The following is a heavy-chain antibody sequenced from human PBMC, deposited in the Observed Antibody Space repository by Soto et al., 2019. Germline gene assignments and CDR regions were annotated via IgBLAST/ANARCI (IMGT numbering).Heavy chain of an antibody. CDR3: AKSGYSSGWLYDY. J-gene: IGHJ4*02. CDR1: GFTFSSYG. CDR2: ISYDGSKK. D-gene: IGHD6-19*01. Sequence: QVQLVESGGGVVQPGRSLRLSCAASGFTFSSYGMHWVRQAPGKGLEWVAVISYDGSKKYYGDSVKGRFTISRDNSKNTLYLQMNSLRAEDTAVYYCAKSGYSSGWLYDYWGQGTLVTVSS. V-gene: IGHV3-30*18.